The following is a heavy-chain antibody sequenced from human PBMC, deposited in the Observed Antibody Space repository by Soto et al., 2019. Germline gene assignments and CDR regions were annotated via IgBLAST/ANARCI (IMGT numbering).Heavy chain of an antibody. J-gene: IGHJ4*02. CDR1: GFTFSSYA. CDR2: ISYDGSNK. D-gene: IGHD2-8*01. V-gene: IGHV3-30-3*01. CDR3: AREGTRFGRMVYAICYFDY. Sequence: GGSLRLSCAASGFTFSSYAMHWVRQAPGKGLEWVAVISYDGSNKYYADSVKGRFTISRDNSKNTLYLQMNSLRAEDTAVYYCAREGTRFGRMVYAICYFDYWGQGTLVTVSS.